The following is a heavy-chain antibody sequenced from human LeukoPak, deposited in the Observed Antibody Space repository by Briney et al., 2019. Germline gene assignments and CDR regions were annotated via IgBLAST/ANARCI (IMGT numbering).Heavy chain of an antibody. Sequence: PSETLSLTCAAYGGSFSGYYWSWIRQPPGKGLEWIGEINHSGSTNYNPSLKSRVTISVDTSKNQFSLKLSSVTAADTAVYYCARTGYSSGWYPFDYWGQGTLVTVSS. V-gene: IGHV4-34*01. CDR3: ARTGYSSGWYPFDY. CDR1: GGSFSGYY. D-gene: IGHD6-19*01. CDR2: INHSGST. J-gene: IGHJ4*02.